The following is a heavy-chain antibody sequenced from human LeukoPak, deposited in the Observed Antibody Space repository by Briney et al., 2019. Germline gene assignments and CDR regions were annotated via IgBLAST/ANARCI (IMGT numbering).Heavy chain of an antibody. D-gene: IGHD2-15*01. CDR2: IIPIFGTA. CDR1: GGTFSSYA. J-gene: IGHJ4*02. V-gene: IGHV1-69*01. CDR3: ARADSHCSGGSCYPTDY. Sequence: GASVKVSCKASGGTFSSYAIGWVRQAPGQGLEWMGGIIPIFGTANYAQKFQGRVTITADESTSTAYMELSSLRSEDTAVYYCARADSHCSGGSCYPTDYWGQGTLVTVSS.